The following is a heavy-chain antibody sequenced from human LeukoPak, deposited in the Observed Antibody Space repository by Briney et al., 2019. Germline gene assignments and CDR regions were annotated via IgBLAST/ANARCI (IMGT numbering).Heavy chain of an antibody. V-gene: IGHV4-61*02. Sequence: SETLSLTCTVSGGSISSGSYYWSWIRQPAGKGLEWIGRIYSSGSTNYNPSLKSRVTISVDTSKNQFSLKLSSVTAADTAVYYCARVPDSSGNNWFDPWGQGTLVTVSS. CDR2: IYSSGST. J-gene: IGHJ5*02. CDR3: ARVPDSSGNNWFDP. D-gene: IGHD3-22*01. CDR1: GGSISSGSYY.